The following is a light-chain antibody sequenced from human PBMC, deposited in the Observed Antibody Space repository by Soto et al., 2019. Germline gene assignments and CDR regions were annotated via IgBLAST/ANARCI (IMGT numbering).Light chain of an antibody. CDR2: DAS. J-gene: IGKJ2*01. Sequence: DIQMTQSPSTLSASVGDRVTITCRASQNIGSSLAWYQHRPGKAPKLLIFDASTLQTGVPSRFSGSGFGTEFSLTIPGLQPDDFAPYYCQQHNDYSSVTFGQGTKLEIK. CDR3: QQHNDYSSVT. CDR1: QNIGSS. V-gene: IGKV1-5*01.